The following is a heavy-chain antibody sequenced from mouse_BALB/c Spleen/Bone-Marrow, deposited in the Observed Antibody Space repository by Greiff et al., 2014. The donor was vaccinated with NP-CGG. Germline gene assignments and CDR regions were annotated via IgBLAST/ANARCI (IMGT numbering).Heavy chain of an antibody. D-gene: IGHD1-1*01. CDR1: GYSITSDYA. CDR2: ISYSGST. J-gene: IGHJ3*01. V-gene: IGHV3-2*02. CDR3: ARSYYYGSSPFAY. Sequence: VQLKESGPGLVKPSQSLSLTCTVTGYSITSDYAWNWIRQFPGNKLEWMGYISYSGSTSYNPSLKSRISITRDTSKNQFFLQLNSVTTEDTATYYCARSYYYGSSPFAYWSQGTLVTVSA.